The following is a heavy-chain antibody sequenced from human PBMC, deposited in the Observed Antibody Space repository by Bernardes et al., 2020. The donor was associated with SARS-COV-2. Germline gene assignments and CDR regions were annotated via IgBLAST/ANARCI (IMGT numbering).Heavy chain of an antibody. Sequence: SETLSLTCAVYGGSFSGYYWSWIRQPPGKGLEWIGEINHSGSTNYNPSLKSRVTISVDTSKNQFSLKLSSVTAADTAVYYCARVFSGGSYYYGMDVWGQGTTVTVSS. J-gene: IGHJ6*02. CDR2: INHSGST. V-gene: IGHV4-34*01. D-gene: IGHD3-10*01. CDR1: GGSFSGYY. CDR3: ARVFSGGSYYYGMDV.